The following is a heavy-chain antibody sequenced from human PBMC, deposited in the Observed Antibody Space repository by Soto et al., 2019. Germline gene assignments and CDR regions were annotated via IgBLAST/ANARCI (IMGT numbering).Heavy chain of an antibody. CDR3: ARLGASEYYYYGMDV. D-gene: IGHD1-26*01. J-gene: IGHJ6*02. V-gene: IGHV3-53*01. CDR1: GFTVSSNY. Sequence: EVQLVESGGGLIQPGGSLRLSCAASGFTVSSNYMSWVRQAPGKGLEWVSVIYSGGSTYYADSVKGRFTISGDNSKNTLYLQMNSLRAEDTAVYYCARLGASEYYYYGMDVWGQGTTVTVSS. CDR2: IYSGGST.